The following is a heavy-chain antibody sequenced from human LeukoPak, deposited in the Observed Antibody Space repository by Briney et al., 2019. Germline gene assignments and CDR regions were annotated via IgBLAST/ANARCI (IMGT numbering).Heavy chain of an antibody. D-gene: IGHD1-14*01. CDR1: GGSISSYY. J-gene: IGHJ6*02. CDR3: ARNHEDYYYNGMDV. V-gene: IGHV4-59*01. Sequence: KSSETLSLTCNVSGGSISSYYWSWIRQPPGKGLEWIGYIYYSGSTNYNPSLKSRVTISVDTSKNQFSLKLSSVTAADTAVYYCARNHEDYYYNGMDVWGQGTTVTVSS. CDR2: IYYSGST.